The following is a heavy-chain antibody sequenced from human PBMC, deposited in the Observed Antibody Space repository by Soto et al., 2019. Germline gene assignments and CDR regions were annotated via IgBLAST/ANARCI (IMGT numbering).Heavy chain of an antibody. CDR3: ARHSSSWYDVDY. J-gene: IGHJ4*02. CDR1: GFTFSSYS. CDR2: ISSSSSYI. Sequence: PGGSLRLSCAASGFTFSSYSMNWVRQAPGKGLEWVSSISSSSSYIYYADSAKGRFTISRDNAKNSLYLQMNSLRAEDTAVYYCARHSSSWYDVDYWGQGTLVTVSS. D-gene: IGHD6-13*01. V-gene: IGHV3-21*01.